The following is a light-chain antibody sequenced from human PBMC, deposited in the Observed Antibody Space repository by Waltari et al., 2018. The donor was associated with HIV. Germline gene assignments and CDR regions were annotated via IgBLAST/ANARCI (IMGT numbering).Light chain of an antibody. J-gene: IGKJ4*01. V-gene: IGKV2-24*01. Sequence: EIVLTQTPLSSPVTLGQPASISCRSRQSLLHSDGTTYLSWLHQRPGQPTRRLIYKVSQRFSGVPDRFSGSGAGTEFTLEITRVEADDVGIYYCMQATQYPRLTFGGGTKVEIK. CDR1: QSLLHSDGTTY. CDR3: MQATQYPRLT. CDR2: KVS.